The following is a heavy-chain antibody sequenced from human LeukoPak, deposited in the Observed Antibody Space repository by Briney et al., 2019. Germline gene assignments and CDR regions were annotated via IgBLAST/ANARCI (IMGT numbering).Heavy chain of an antibody. J-gene: IGHJ4*02. CDR2: FDPEDGET. CDR1: GYTLTELS. CDR3: ATDGGYCSGGSCSNHDY. V-gene: IGHV1-24*01. D-gene: IGHD2-15*01. Sequence: ASVKVSCKVSGYTLTELSMHWVRQAPGKGLEWMGGFDPEDGETIYAQKFQGRVTMTEDTSTDTAYMELSSLRSEDTAVYYCATDGGYCSGGSCSNHDYWGQGTLVTVSS.